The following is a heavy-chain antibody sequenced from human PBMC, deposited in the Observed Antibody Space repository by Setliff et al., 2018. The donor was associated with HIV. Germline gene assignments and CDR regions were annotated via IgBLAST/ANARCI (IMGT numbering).Heavy chain of an antibody. V-gene: IGHV7-4-1*02. D-gene: IGHD2-21*02. J-gene: IGHJ6*03. CDR3: TRDLTRTVMTREGPSYYYYYMDV. CDR1: GSTFTDYG. Sequence: SVTVSCKASGSTFTDYGMNWVRQAPGQGLEWMGWINTNTGGPTYARGFTGRFVFSLDPSISTTYLQINSLEAEDTAVYYCTRDLTRTVMTREGPSYYYYYMDVWGKGTTVTVSS. CDR2: INTNTGGP.